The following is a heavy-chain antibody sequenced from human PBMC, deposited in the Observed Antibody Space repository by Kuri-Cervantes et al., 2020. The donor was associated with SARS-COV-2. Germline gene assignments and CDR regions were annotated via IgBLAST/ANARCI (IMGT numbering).Heavy chain of an antibody. V-gene: IGHV1-2*04. D-gene: IGHD6-6*01. J-gene: IGHJ6*02. CDR1: GYTFTGYY. Sequence: ASVKVSCKASGYTFTGYYMHWVRQAPGQGLEWMGWTNPNSGGTNYAQKFQGWVTMTRDTSISTAYMELSRLRSDDTAVYYCARDPGYSSSSDYYYYGMDVWDQGTTVTVSS. CDR3: ARDPGYSSSSDYYYYGMDV. CDR2: TNPNSGGT.